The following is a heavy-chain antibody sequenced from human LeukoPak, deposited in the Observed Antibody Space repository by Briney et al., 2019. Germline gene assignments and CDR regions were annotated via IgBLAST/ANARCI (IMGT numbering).Heavy chain of an antibody. Sequence: GGSLRLSCAASGFSFSNYAMSWVRQAPGKGLEWVSVISGSGDNTYYANSVKGRLTISRDNSKKMVYLQMDSLRAEDTALYYCARGFSSGSYYYLDNWGQGILVTVSS. CDR1: GFSFSNYA. J-gene: IGHJ4*02. D-gene: IGHD1-26*01. V-gene: IGHV3-23*01. CDR2: ISGSGDNT. CDR3: ARGFSSGSYYYLDN.